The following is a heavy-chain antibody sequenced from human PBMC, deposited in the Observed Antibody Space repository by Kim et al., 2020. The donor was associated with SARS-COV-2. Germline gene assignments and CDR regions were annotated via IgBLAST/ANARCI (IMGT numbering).Heavy chain of an antibody. D-gene: IGHD6-6*01. Sequence: GGSLRLSCAASGFTFSSYGMHWVRQAPGKGLEWVAVIWYDGSNKYYADSVKGRFTISRDNSKNTLYLQMNSLRAEDTAVYYCARDSRLYSSSFDAFDIWGQGTMVTVSS. V-gene: IGHV3-33*01. CDR3: ARDSRLYSSSFDAFDI. CDR1: GFTFSSYG. J-gene: IGHJ3*02. CDR2: IWYDGSNK.